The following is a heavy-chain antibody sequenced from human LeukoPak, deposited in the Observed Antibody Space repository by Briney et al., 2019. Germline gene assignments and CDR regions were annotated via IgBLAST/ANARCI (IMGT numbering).Heavy chain of an antibody. CDR2: IYFDGST. CDR3: AREIAAGLVDY. J-gene: IGHJ4*02. CDR1: GDSISSRSYY. V-gene: IGHV4-39*07. Sequence: KASETLSLTCTVSGDSISSRSYYWGWIRQPPGKGLEWIGSIYFDGSTYDKPSLKSRVTMSVDTSKNQFSLKLSSVTAADTAVYYCAREIAAGLVDYWGQGTLVTVSS. D-gene: IGHD6-25*01.